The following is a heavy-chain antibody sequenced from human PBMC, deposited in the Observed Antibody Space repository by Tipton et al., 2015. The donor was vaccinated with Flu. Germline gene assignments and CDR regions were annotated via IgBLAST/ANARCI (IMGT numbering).Heavy chain of an antibody. Sequence: LRLSCTVSGGSISSYYWSWIRQPPGKGLEWIGYIYYSGSTNYNPSLKSRVTISVDTSKNQFSLKLSSVTAADTAVYYCARDNRPAYCGGDCPLFYFDYWGQGTLVTVSS. V-gene: IGHV4-59*01. CDR2: IYYSGST. D-gene: IGHD2-21*01. J-gene: IGHJ4*02. CDR3: ARDNRPAYCGGDCPLFYFDY. CDR1: GGSISSYY.